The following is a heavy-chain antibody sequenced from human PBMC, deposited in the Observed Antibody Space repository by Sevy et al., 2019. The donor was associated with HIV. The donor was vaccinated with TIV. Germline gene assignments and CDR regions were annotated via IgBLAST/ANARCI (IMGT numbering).Heavy chain of an antibody. Sequence: GGSLRLSCADSGFTFSDYSMHWVRQAPGKGLEWVAVISYDGRNNKYNVDSVKGRFTISRDNSKNTLFLQMNSLRAEDSAIYYCARDRGEILRSAFDYWGQGTLVTVSS. D-gene: IGHD3-16*01. CDR3: ARDRGEILRSAFDY. CDR1: GFTFSDYS. V-gene: IGHV3-30*14. J-gene: IGHJ4*02. CDR2: ISYDGRNNK.